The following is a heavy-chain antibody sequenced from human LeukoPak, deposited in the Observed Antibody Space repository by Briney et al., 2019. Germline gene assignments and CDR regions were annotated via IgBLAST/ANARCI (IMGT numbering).Heavy chain of an antibody. CDR1: GFTFDDYT. CDR3: AKDKERAFDT. Sequence: GGSLRLSCAASGFTFDDYTMHWVRQAPGKGLEWVSLISWDGGSIYYADSVKGRFTISRDNSKNSLYLLMNSLRTEDTALYYCAKDKERAFDTWGQGTMVTVSS. V-gene: IGHV3-43*01. CDR2: ISWDGGSI. J-gene: IGHJ3*02.